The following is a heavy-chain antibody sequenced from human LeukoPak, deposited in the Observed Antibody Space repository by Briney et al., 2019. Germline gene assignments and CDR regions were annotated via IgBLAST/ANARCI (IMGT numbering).Heavy chain of an antibody. CDR1: GFTFSSYA. D-gene: IGHD2-15*01. V-gene: IGHV3-30*04. Sequence: PGVSLRLSCAASGFTFSSYAMHWVRQAPGKGLEWVAVISYDESNKYYAYSVKGRFTISRDNSKNTLYLQMNSLRAEDTAVYYCARRWQFDYWGQGTLVTVSS. J-gene: IGHJ4*02. CDR3: ARRWQFDY. CDR2: ISYDESNK.